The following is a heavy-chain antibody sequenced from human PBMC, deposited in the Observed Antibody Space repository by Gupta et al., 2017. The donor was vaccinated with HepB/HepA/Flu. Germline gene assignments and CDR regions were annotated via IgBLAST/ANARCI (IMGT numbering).Heavy chain of an antibody. CDR2: INHSGST. CDR1: GGSFSGYY. Sequence: QVQLQQWGAGLLKPSETLSLTCAVYGGSFSGYYWSWIRKPPGKGLEWIGEINHSGSTNYNPSLKSRVTISVDTSKNHFSLKLSSVTAADAAVYYCARGHFGITMFGVGRDWFDPWGQVTLVTVAS. CDR3: ARGHFGITMFGVGRDWFDP. V-gene: IGHV4-34*01. D-gene: IGHD3-3*01. J-gene: IGHJ5*02.